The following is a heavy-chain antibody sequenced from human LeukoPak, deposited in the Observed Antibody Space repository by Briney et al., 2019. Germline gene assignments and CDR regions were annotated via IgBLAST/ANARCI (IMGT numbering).Heavy chain of an antibody. CDR3: ARAYKDRSLAGKKEFFQH. V-gene: IGHV3-30*03. D-gene: IGHD6-19*01. CDR1: GFTFRRYG. J-gene: IGHJ1*01. Sequence: PGGSLRLSCAASGFTFRRYGIHWVRQAPGKGLEWVAVISDDGGDKYYADSVKGRFTISRDNSKNTLYLQMNSLRAEDTAVYYCARAYKDRSLAGKKEFFQHWGQGTLVTVSS. CDR2: ISDDGGDK.